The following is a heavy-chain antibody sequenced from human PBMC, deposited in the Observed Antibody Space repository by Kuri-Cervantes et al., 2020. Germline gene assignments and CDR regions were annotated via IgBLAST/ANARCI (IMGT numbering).Heavy chain of an antibody. Sequence: GGSLRLSCAASGFTFSSYSMNWVRQAPGKGLEWVSSISSSSSYIYYADSVKGRFTIPRDNAKNSLYLQMNSLRAEDTAVYYCARTGDYNHYYYYMDVWGKGTTVTVSS. CDR2: ISSSSSYI. D-gene: IGHD4-17*01. CDR1: GFTFSSYS. V-gene: IGHV3-21*01. CDR3: ARTGDYNHYYYYMDV. J-gene: IGHJ6*03.